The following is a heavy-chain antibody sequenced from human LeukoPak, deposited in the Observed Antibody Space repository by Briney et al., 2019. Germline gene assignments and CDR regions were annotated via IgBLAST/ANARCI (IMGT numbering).Heavy chain of an antibody. CDR1: KFTFSNYG. CDR2: ISTSGDST. J-gene: IGHJ4*02. Sequence: GGSLRLSCTASKFTFSNYGMQWVRQAPGKGLEWVSAISTSGDSTYYADSVRGRFTISRDNSKNTLYLQMTSLRAEDTAVYYCAKDVGKWESLHFFDYWGQGTLVTVSS. D-gene: IGHD1-26*01. CDR3: AKDVGKWESLHFFDY. V-gene: IGHV3-23*01.